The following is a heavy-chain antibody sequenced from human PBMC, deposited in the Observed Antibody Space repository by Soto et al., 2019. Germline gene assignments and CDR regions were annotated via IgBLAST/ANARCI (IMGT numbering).Heavy chain of an antibody. CDR2: IYYSGST. CDR1: GGSISSGDYY. V-gene: IGHV4-30-4*01. D-gene: IGHD5-12*01. J-gene: IGHJ4*02. Sequence: KPSETLSLTCTVSGGSISSGDYYWSWIRQPPGKGLEWIGYIYYSGSTYYNPSLKSRVTISVDTSKNQFSLKLSSVTAADTAVYYCARDGHSGYDYFDYWGQGTLVTVSS. CDR3: ARDGHSGYDYFDY.